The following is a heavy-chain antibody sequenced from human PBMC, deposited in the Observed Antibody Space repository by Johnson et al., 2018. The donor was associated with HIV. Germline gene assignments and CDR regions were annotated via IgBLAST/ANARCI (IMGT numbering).Heavy chain of an antibody. CDR1: GFTVSSNY. Sequence: VQLVESGGNLVQPGGSLRLSCAASGFTVSSNYMTWVRQAPGKRPVWVARIYNDGSRTTYADSVRGRFTISRDNSKNTLYLQMNSLRAEDTAVYYCAKGDTVVGAKYAFDFWGQGTMVTVSS. CDR2: IYNDGSRT. J-gene: IGHJ3*01. CDR3: AKGDTVVGAKYAFDF. V-gene: IGHV3-66*02. D-gene: IGHD1-26*01.